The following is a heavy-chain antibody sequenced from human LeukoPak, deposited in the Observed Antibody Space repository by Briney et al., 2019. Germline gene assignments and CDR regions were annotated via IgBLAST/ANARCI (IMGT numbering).Heavy chain of an antibody. D-gene: IGHD3-10*01. V-gene: IGHV3-43*01. CDR1: GFTFDDYT. CDR2: ISWDGGST. J-gene: IGHJ4*02. CDR3: AKGRRSFVWFGEVDY. Sequence: PGGSLRLSCAASGFTFDDYTMHWVRQAPAKGLEWVSLISWDGGSTYYADSVKGRFTISRDNSKNSLYLQMNSLRTEDTALYYCAKGRRSFVWFGEVDYWGQGTLVTVSS.